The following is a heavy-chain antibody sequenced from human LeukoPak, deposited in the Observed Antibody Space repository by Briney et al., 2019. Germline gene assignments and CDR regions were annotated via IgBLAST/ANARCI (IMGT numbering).Heavy chain of an antibody. V-gene: IGHV1-2*02. J-gene: IGHJ4*02. Sequence: ASVKVSCKASGYTFTGYYMHWVRQAPGQGLEWMGWINPNSGGTNYAQKFQGRVTMTRNTSISTAYMELSSLRSGDTAVYYCARGLDYGDYANYWGQGTLVTVSS. CDR3: ARGLDYGDYANY. CDR2: INPNSGGT. CDR1: GYTFTGYY. D-gene: IGHD4-17*01.